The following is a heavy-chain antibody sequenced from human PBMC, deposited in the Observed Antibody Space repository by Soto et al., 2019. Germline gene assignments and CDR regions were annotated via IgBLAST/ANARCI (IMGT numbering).Heavy chain of an antibody. J-gene: IGHJ5*02. CDR1: GFTFIDYY. CDR2: ISSSSSTI. D-gene: IGHD6-13*01. Sequence: PWGSLRLSCAASGFTFIDYYIIWSRHSPLKGLEWVSYISSSSSTIYYTDSVKGRFTISRDNTKNSLYLQMNSLRAEDTAVYYCARDVTPGYSSRNWFDPWGQGTLVTVSS. V-gene: IGHV3-11*01. CDR3: ARDVTPGYSSRNWFDP.